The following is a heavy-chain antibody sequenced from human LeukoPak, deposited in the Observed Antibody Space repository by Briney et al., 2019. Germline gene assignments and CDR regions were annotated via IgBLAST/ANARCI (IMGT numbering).Heavy chain of an antibody. D-gene: IGHD6-25*01. Sequence: GGSLRLSCAASGFTFSRNWMNWVRQAPGKGLEWVANIQQGGNDKYYVDSVKGRFAISRDNANNSLFLQMNSLRAEDTAVYYCVRGYSRGYYQDYFDTWGQGTLVTVSS. CDR1: GFTFSRNW. CDR2: IQQGGNDK. V-gene: IGHV3-7*01. J-gene: IGHJ4*02. CDR3: VRGYSRGYYQDYFDT.